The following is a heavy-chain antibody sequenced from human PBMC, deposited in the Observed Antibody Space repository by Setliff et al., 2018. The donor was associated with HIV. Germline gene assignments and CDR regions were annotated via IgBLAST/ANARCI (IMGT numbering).Heavy chain of an antibody. CDR3: TIPASSLAPN. CDR2: IRSSGGT. J-gene: IGHJ4*02. Sequence: SETLSLTCTVSGASISSHNYYWGWIRQSPGKGLEWIASIRSSGGTYYNPSLQSRVIISVDTSNNQISLKLTSVTAADTAVYYCTIPASSLAPNWGRGTQVTVS. CDR1: GASISSHNYY. V-gene: IGHV4-39*01.